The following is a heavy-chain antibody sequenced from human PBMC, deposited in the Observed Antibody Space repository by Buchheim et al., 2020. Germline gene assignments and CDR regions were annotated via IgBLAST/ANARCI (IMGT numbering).Heavy chain of an antibody. V-gene: IGHV3-48*01. D-gene: IGHD6-6*01. CDR3: AKSGAARMDWFDP. Sequence: EVQLVESGGGLVQPGGSLRLSCVASGFTFTSYSMNWVRQAPGKGLEWVSYISSSTSDTIYYADSVKGRFTISRDNSKNTLYLQMNSLRAEDTAVYYCAKSGAARMDWFDPWGQGTL. CDR2: ISSSTSDTI. J-gene: IGHJ5*02. CDR1: GFTFTSYS.